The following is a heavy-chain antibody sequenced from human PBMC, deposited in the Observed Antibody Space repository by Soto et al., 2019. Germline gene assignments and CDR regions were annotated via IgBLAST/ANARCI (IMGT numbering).Heavy chain of an antibody. CDR2: IDPSGGTT. V-gene: IGHV1-46*01. J-gene: IGHJ6*02. CDR1: GYTFTSDR. CDR3: ARAPGNHYGLDL. Sequence: GASVKVSCKVSGYTFTSDRIHWVRQAPGQGLEWMGIIDPSGGTTNSARILQGRLSMTRDTSTSTVYLELSSLTSQDTDIYYCARAPGNHYGLDLWR.